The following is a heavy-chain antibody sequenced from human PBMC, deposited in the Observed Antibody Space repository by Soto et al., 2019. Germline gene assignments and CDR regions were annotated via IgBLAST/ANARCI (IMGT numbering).Heavy chain of an antibody. V-gene: IGHV4-4*02. Sequence: QVQLQESCPGLVKPSGTLSLTCAVSGGSISSSNWWSWVRQPPGKGLEWIGEIYHSGSTNYNPSRKSRGTISVDKSKNQVSLKLSSVTAADTAVYYCARDCPTLAAAIKGGSYYGMDVWGQGTTVTVSS. CDR1: GGSISSSNW. J-gene: IGHJ6*02. CDR2: IYHSGST. D-gene: IGHD6-13*01. CDR3: ARDCPTLAAAIKGGSYYGMDV.